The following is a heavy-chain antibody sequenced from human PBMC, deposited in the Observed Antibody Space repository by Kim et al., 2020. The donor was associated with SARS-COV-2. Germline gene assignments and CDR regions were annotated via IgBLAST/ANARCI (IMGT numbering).Heavy chain of an antibody. D-gene: IGHD2-2*01. J-gene: IGHJ4*01. CDR2: INHNGST. Sequence: SETLSLTCAVYGWSLSSYSWNWIRQPPGKGLEWVADINHNGSTKYSPSLKSRVTMSMSTNTNQFPLRLSSMTTADTTVVYYSGGHLVVVQAPIFD. CDR1: GWSLSSYS. V-gene: IGHV4-34*01. CDR3: SGGHLVVVQAPIFD.